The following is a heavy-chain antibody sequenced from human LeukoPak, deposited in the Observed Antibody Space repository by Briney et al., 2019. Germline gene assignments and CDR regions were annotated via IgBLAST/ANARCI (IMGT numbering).Heavy chain of an antibody. CDR2: IRSKAYGGTT. Sequence: GGSLRLSCTASGFTFGFYAMSWFRQAPGKGLEGLGFIRSKAYGGTTEYAASVKGRFTISRDDSKRIAYLQMNSLKTEDTAVYYCTRSAVPEWFIPGYYFDYWGQGTLVTVSS. CDR3: TRSAVPEWFIPGYYFDY. D-gene: IGHD3-3*01. V-gene: IGHV3-49*03. J-gene: IGHJ4*02. CDR1: GFTFGFYA.